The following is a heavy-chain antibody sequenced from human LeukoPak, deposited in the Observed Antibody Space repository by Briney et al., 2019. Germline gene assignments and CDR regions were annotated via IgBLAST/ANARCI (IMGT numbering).Heavy chain of an antibody. J-gene: IGHJ4*02. Sequence: GASVKVSCKASGYTFSGYYIHWVRQAPGQGLEWMGWINPNSGGTNYAQNFQGRVTMTRDTSISTAYMELSRLRSDDTAVYYYARVVEGTSMIDYWGQGTLLTVSS. D-gene: IGHD5-18*01. V-gene: IGHV1-2*02. CDR2: INPNSGGT. CDR3: ARVVEGTSMIDY. CDR1: GYTFSGYY.